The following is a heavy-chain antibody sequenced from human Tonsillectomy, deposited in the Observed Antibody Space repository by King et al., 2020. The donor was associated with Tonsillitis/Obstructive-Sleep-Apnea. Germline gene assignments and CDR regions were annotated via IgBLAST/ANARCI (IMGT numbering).Heavy chain of an antibody. Sequence: VQLVESGGGLIQPGGSLRLSCAASGFSISYNYMSWVRQAPGKGLEWVSGTYTGDRTEYADSVKGRFNISRDNSTNTLFLQMNSLRVEDTAMYYCAGDVTSITAWSLWGQGTPVTVSS. D-gene: IGHD1-20*01. CDR2: TYTGDRT. CDR1: GFSISYNY. V-gene: IGHV3-53*01. J-gene: IGHJ4*02. CDR3: AGDVTSITAWSL.